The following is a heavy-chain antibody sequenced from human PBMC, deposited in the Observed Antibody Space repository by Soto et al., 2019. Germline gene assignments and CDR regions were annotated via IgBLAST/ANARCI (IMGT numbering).Heavy chain of an antibody. CDR2: TYYRSKWYN. CDR1: GDSVSSNSAA. D-gene: IGHD3-16*02. Sequence: SQTLSLTCAISGDSVSSNSAAWNWIRQSPSRGLEWLGRTYYRSKWYNDYAVSVKSRITINPDTSKNQFSLKLSSVTATDTAVYYCASTMITMGGVIVIEYWGQGTLVTVSS. V-gene: IGHV6-1*01. J-gene: IGHJ4*02. CDR3: ASTMITMGGVIVIEY.